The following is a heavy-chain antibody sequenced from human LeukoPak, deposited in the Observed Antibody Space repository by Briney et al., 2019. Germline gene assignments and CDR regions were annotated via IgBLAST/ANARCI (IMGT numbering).Heavy chain of an antibody. Sequence: GGSLRLSCSASGFTFSTYPMHWVRQAPGKRLEYVSTISRNGDSTYYADSVKGRFTISRDNSKNTLYLQMSSLRAEDTAVYYCVKDRPMTAVVNAFDIWGQGTVVTVSS. D-gene: IGHD4-23*01. CDR2: ISRNGDST. CDR3: VKDRPMTAVVNAFDI. V-gene: IGHV3-64D*06. J-gene: IGHJ3*02. CDR1: GFTFSTYP.